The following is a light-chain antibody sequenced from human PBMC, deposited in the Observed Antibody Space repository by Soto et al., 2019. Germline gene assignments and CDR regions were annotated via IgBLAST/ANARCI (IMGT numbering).Light chain of an antibody. J-gene: IGLJ1*01. CDR2: GVT. CDR3: SSFTSNRIYV. V-gene: IGLV2-14*03. Sequence: QSALTQPTSVPGSPGQSITISCTGNHNDIGTYDYVSWYQQHPGRAPRHLIHGVTTRPSGISGRFSASKSGLTASLTISGLQPEDEADYYCSSFTSNRIYVFGPGTKVTVL. CDR1: HNDIGTYDY.